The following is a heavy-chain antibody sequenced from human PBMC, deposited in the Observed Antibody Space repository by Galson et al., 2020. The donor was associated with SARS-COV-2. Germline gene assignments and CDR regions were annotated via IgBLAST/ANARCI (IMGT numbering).Heavy chain of an antibody. CDR2: INGDSSLD. J-gene: IGHJ1*01. CDR1: GLSFSNSW. CDR3: AKEGGNGWATDYFQN. D-gene: IGHD6-19*01. Sequence: GESLKISCAASGLSFSNSWMSWVRRAPGKGLEFVANINGDSSLDTYLDSVRGRFIISRDNAENSVYLQMNNLRVDDTAVYYCAKEGGNGWATDYFQNWGQGTLVTVSS. V-gene: IGHV3-7*03.